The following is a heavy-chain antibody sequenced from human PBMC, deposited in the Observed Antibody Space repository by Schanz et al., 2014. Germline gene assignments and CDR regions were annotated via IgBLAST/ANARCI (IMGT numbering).Heavy chain of an antibody. J-gene: IGHJ5*02. CDR1: GASVSSFY. D-gene: IGHD5-12*01. V-gene: IGHV4-4*07. CDR2: VYATGRT. Sequence: QVQLQESGPGLVKPSETLSLTCAVSGASVSSFYWSWIRQPAGKGLEWIGHVYATGRTKYNPSLKMRVPMSVDTSQKQISLKLSSVTAADTAVYYCARVLPGGGGAGGGYKWFDPWGQGILVTVSS. CDR3: ARVLPGGGGAGGGYKWFDP.